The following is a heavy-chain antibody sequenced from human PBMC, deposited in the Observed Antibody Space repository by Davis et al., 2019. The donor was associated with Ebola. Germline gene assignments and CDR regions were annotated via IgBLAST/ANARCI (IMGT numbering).Heavy chain of an antibody. Sequence: ESTDYSPSFRGRATISLDTSKNQFSLKLSSVTAADTAVYYCARVIAAAGLDYWGQGTLVTVSS. CDR3: ARVIAAAGLDY. CDR2: EST. D-gene: IGHD6-13*01. V-gene: IGHV4-59*01. J-gene: IGHJ4*02.